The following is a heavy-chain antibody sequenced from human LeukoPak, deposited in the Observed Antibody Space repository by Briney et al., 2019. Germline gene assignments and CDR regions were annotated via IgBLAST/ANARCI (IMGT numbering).Heavy chain of an antibody. J-gene: IGHJ3*02. Sequence: ASVKVSCKASGYTLTSYGISWVRQAPGQGLEWMGWISAYNGNTNYAQKLQGRVTMTTDTSTSTAYMELRSLRSDDTAVYYCARHGGNIAADQDAFDIWGQGTMVTVSS. V-gene: IGHV1-18*01. CDR3: ARHGGNIAADQDAFDI. D-gene: IGHD6-13*01. CDR1: GYTLTSYG. CDR2: ISAYNGNT.